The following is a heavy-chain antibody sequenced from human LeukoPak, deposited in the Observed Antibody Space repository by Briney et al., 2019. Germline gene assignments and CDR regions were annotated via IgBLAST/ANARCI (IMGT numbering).Heavy chain of an antibody. CDR3: AKSLDYDGGVLWALPQY. J-gene: IGHJ4*02. Sequence: GGSLRLSCAASGFTFTSYAMSWVRQPPGKGLEWVSVIRGSGTVTYFAGSVKGRFTVSRDNSKNTLYLQMSSLRAEDTAIYYCAKSLDYDGGVLWALPQYWGQGTLVTVSS. CDR2: IRGSGTVT. V-gene: IGHV3-23*01. D-gene: IGHD3-22*01. CDR1: GFTFTSYA.